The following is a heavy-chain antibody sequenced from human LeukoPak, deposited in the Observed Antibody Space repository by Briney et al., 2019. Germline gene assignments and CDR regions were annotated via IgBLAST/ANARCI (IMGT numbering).Heavy chain of an antibody. Sequence: PGGSLRLSCAASGFTFSSYGMHWVRQAPGKGLEWVSVIYSGGSTYYADSVKGRFTISRDNSKNTLYLQMNSLRAEDTAVYYCARVESGSYYRYWGQGTLVTVSS. CDR2: IYSGGST. CDR1: GFTFSSYG. CDR3: ARVESGSYYRY. J-gene: IGHJ4*02. D-gene: IGHD1-26*01. V-gene: IGHV3-53*01.